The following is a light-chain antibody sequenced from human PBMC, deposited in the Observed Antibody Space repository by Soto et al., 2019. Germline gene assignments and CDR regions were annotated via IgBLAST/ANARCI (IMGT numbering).Light chain of an antibody. Sequence: DIQMTQSPSSLSASVGDRVTITCQASQDISNYLNWYQQKPGKAPTLLIYDASNLETGVPSRFSGSGSGTDFTFTISSLQPEDIATYYCQQYDNFELTFCGGTKVEIK. CDR1: QDISNY. J-gene: IGKJ4*01. V-gene: IGKV1-33*01. CDR3: QQYDNFELT. CDR2: DAS.